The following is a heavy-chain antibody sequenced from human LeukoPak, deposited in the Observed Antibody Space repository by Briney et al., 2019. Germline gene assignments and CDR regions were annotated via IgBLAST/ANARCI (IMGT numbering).Heavy chain of an antibody. CDR3: ARQTQKRWLQPDY. V-gene: IGHV4-34*01. CDR2: INHSGST. J-gene: IGHJ4*02. CDR1: GFTFSSYW. Sequence: GSLRLSCVVSGFTFSSYWLTWIRQPPGKGLEWIGEINHSGSTNYNPSLKSRVTISVDTSKNQFSLKLSSVTAADTAVYYCARQTQKRWLQPDYWGQGTLVTVSS. D-gene: IGHD5-24*01.